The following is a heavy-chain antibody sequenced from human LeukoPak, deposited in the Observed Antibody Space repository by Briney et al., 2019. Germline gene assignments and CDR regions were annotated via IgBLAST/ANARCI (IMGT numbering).Heavy chain of an antibody. CDR1: GGSISSYY. CDR2: IYYSGST. Sequence: SETLSLTCTVSGGSISSYYWSWIRQPPGKGLEWIGYIYYSGSTNYNASLKSRVTISVDTYKNQFSLKLSSVTAADSAVYYCARGSRYDSSGYWGRAFDIWGQGTMVTVSS. CDR3: ARGSRYDSSGYWGRAFDI. V-gene: IGHV4-59*01. D-gene: IGHD3-22*01. J-gene: IGHJ3*02.